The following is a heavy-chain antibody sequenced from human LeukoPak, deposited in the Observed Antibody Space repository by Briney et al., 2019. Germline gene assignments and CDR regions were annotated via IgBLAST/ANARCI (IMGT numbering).Heavy chain of an antibody. CDR2: IIHSGST. CDR1: GGSISSGDYY. CDR3: ARLIVPPTRPIDY. D-gene: IGHD2/OR15-2a*01. J-gene: IGHJ4*02. V-gene: IGHV4-39*07. Sequence: SETLSLTCTVSGGSISSGDYYWAWIRQPPGKGLEWIGEIIHSGSTNYNPSLKSRVTISIDTSKNRFSLNLGSVTAADTAVYYCARLIVPPTRPIDYWGQGTLVTVSS.